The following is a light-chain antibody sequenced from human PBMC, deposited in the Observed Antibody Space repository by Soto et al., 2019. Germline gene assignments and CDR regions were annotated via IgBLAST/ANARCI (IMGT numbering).Light chain of an antibody. V-gene: IGKV3-11*01. CDR1: QSVSGY. Sequence: TQSPSTLSASVGDRVTITCRASQSVSGYLAWYQQKPGQAPRLLIYDVSSRATGXPARFSGSGSGTDFTLTISGLEPEDVAVYYCQQRSLGTFGPGTKVDIK. J-gene: IGKJ3*01. CDR2: DVS. CDR3: QQRSLGT.